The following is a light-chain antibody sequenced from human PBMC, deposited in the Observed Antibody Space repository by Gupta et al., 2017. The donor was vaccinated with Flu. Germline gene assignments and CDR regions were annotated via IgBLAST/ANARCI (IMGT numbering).Light chain of an antibody. CDR3: QQYISTQT. Sequence: DIVMTQSPDSLAVSLGARATINCKSSQSVLYSSNNKNYLSWYQQKPGQPPKLLIYWASTRQAGVPDRFSGSGSGTDFTLTISSLQAEDVAVYYCQQYISTQTFGQGTKVEI. CDR1: QSVLYSSNNKNY. J-gene: IGKJ1*01. CDR2: WAS. V-gene: IGKV4-1*01.